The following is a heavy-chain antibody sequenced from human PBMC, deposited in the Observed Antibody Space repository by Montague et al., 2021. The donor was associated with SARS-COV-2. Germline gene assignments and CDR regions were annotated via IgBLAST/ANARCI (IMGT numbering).Heavy chain of an antibody. V-gene: IGHV2-70*11. J-gene: IGHJ5*02. D-gene: IGHD6-13*01. CDR3: ARLAAPGTKDWFDP. Sequence: PALVKPTQTLTLTRTLSGFSLITAGVSVAWIRQSPGKPLEWLARIDWDDDNYYTTSLQTRLTISKDTSKDQVVLTMTNMDPADTAMYYCARLAAPGTKDWFDPWGQGVLVTVSS. CDR1: GFSLITAGVS. CDR2: IDWDDDN.